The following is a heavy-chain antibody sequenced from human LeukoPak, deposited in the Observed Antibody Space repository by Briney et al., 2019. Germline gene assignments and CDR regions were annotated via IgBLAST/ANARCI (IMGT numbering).Heavy chain of an antibody. CDR2: ISSSSSYI. CDR1: GFTFSSYS. V-gene: IGHV3-21*01. CDR3: ARVPSGDCSSTSCYIY. J-gene: IGHJ4*02. D-gene: IGHD2-2*02. Sequence: PGGSLRLSCAVSGFTFSSYSMNWVRQAPGKGLEWVSSISSSSSYIYYADSVKGRFTISRDNAKNSLYLQMNSLRAEDTAVYYCARVPSGDCSSTSCYIYWGQGTLVTVSS.